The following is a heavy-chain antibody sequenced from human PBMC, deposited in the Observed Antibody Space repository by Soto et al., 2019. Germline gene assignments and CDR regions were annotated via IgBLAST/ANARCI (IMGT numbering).Heavy chain of an antibody. CDR2: ISSSSRYI. J-gene: IGHJ1*01. D-gene: IGHD2-2*01. CDR3: ANAYCSSTSCRAEYLQH. V-gene: IGHV3-21*04. Sequence: EVQLVESGGGMVKTGGSLRLSCAASGFTFSSYSMNRVRQAPGKGLEWVLSISSSSRYIYYADSVKGRFTISRDNSKNTVYLQINSLRAEDTTVYFCANAYCSSTSCRAEYLQHWGLGTLIT. CDR1: GFTFSSYS.